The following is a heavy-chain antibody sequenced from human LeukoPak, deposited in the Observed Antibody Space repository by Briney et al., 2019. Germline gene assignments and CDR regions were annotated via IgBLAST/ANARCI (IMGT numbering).Heavy chain of an antibody. CDR2: ISYDGSNK. D-gene: IGHD3-9*01. Sequence: GGSLRLSCAASGFTFSSYTMYWVRQAPGKGLEWVAVISYDGSNKYYADSVKGRFTISRDNAKNSLYLQMNSLRAEDTAVYYCARTVYDIGIFDYWGQGTLVTVSS. J-gene: IGHJ4*02. CDR1: GFTFSSYT. V-gene: IGHV3-30-3*01. CDR3: ARTVYDIGIFDY.